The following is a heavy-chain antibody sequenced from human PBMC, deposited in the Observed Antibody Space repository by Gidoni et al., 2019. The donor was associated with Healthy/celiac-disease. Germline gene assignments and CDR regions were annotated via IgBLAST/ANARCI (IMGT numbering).Heavy chain of an antibody. D-gene: IGHD4-17*01. V-gene: IGHV3-23*01. CDR1: GFTFSSYA. CDR3: AKDNDYGIQYFDY. Sequence: EVQLLESGGGLVQPGGSLRLSCAASGFTFSSYAMSWVRQAPGNGLGWVSAISGSGGSTYYADSVKGRFNISRDNSKNTLYLQMNSLRAEDTAVYYCAKDNDYGIQYFDYWGQGTLVTVSS. CDR2: ISGSGGST. J-gene: IGHJ4*02.